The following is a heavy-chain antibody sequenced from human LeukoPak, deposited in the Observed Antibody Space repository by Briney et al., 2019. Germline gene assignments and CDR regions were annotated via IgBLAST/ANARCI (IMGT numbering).Heavy chain of an antibody. Sequence: GGSLRLSCAASGFTVSSNYMSWVRQAPGKGLEWVSVIFSGGGTYYGGSVKGRFTISRDNSKNTMYLQMNSLRAEDTAVYYCARDRPYSSGWYPYYGMDVWGQGTTVTVSS. D-gene: IGHD6-19*01. J-gene: IGHJ6*02. CDR3: ARDRPYSSGWYPYYGMDV. V-gene: IGHV3-66*01. CDR2: IFSGGGT. CDR1: GFTVSSNY.